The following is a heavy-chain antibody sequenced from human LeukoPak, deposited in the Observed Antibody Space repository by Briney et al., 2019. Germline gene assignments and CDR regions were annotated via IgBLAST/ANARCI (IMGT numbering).Heavy chain of an antibody. CDR2: ISRSGST. Sequence: SETLPLTCTVSGYSISSSYYGAWIRQPPGKGLEWIATISRSGSTYYNPSLKSRVTISVDTSKNQFSLQLNSVTAADTAIYYCARVNPPVATFDSWGQGTLVGVSS. V-gene: IGHV4-38-2*02. D-gene: IGHD2-21*01. CDR1: GYSISSSYY. CDR3: ARVNPPVATFDS. J-gene: IGHJ4*02.